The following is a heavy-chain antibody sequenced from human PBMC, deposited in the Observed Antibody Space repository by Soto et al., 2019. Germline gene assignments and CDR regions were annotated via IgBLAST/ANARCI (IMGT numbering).Heavy chain of an antibody. D-gene: IGHD2-2*03. CDR3: ARLNGYGMSTNCQGYYGMDV. J-gene: IGHJ6*02. Sequence: PSETLSLTCAVYGGSFSGYYWSWIRQPPGKGLEWIGEINHSGSTNYNPSLKSRVTISVDTSKNQFSLRLGSVTAADTAVYYCARLNGYGMSTNCQGYYGMDVWGQGTTVTVAS. CDR2: INHSGST. V-gene: IGHV4-34*01. CDR1: GGSFSGYY.